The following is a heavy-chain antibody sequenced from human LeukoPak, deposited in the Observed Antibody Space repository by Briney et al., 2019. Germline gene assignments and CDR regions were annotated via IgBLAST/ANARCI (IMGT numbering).Heavy chain of an antibody. CDR2: TYSGGNT. V-gene: IGHV3-53*01. CDR3: ARSDYGDRYYFDY. CDR1: GFTVSSSH. J-gene: IGHJ4*02. D-gene: IGHD4-17*01. Sequence: GGSLRLSCAASGFTVSSSHMTWVRQTPGKGLVWVSVTYSGGNTDYADSVKGRFTISRDNSRNTLYLQMSSLRVEDTAIYYCARSDYGDRYYFDYWGQGTLVTVSS.